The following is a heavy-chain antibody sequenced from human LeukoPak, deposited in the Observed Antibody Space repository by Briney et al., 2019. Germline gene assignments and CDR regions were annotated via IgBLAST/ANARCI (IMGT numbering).Heavy chain of an antibody. J-gene: IGHJ6*03. CDR1: GGTFISYA. D-gene: IGHD6-19*01. CDR3: ARTVGWADYYYYMDV. V-gene: IGHV1-69*05. Sequence: SVKVSCKASGGTFISYAISWVRQAPGQGLEWMGGIIPIFGTANYAQKFQGRVTITTDESTSTAYMELSSLRSEDTAVYYCARTVGWADYYYYMDVWGKGTTVTVSS. CDR2: IIPIFGTA.